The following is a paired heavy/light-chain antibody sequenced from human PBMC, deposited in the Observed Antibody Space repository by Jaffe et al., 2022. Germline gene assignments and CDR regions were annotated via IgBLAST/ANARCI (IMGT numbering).Heavy chain of an antibody. Sequence: QLLVQESGPGLVKPSETLSLTCTVSGGSISSSSYYWGWIRQPPGKGLEWIGSIYYSGSTYYDPSLKSRVSISVDTSKNQFSLRLSSVTAADTAVYYCARHAEYSGYQVYLGAFDIWGQGTMVTVSS. CDR3: ARHAEYSGYQVYLGAFDI. J-gene: IGHJ3*02. CDR2: IYYSGST. D-gene: IGHD5-12*01. V-gene: IGHV4-39*01. CDR1: GGSISSSSYY.
Light chain of an antibody. V-gene: IGLV2-23*02. CDR1: SSDVGRYNL. CDR2: EVN. J-gene: IGLJ3*02. CDR3: CSNAASSTWV. Sequence: QSALTQPASVSGSPGQSITISCTGTSSDVGRYNLVSWYQHHPGKAPKLIIYEVNKRPSGVSNRFSGSKSGNTASLTISGLQAEDEADYYCCSNAASSTWVFGGGTKLTAL.